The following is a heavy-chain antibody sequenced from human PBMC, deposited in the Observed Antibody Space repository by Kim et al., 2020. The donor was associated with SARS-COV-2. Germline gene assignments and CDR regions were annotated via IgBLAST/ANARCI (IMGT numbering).Heavy chain of an antibody. D-gene: IGHD1-26*01. CDR2: IYYSGST. J-gene: IGHJ3*02. CDR3: ARAMGHAPDAFDI. Sequence: SETLSLTCTVSGGSISSYYWSWIRQPPGKGLEWIGYIYYSGSTNYNPSLKSRVTISVDTSKNQFSLKLSSVTAADTAVYYCARAMGHAPDAFDIWGQGTMVTVSS. V-gene: IGHV4-59*13. CDR1: GGSISSYY.